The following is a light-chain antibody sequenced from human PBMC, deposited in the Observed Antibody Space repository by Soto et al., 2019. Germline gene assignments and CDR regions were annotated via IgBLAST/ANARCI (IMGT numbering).Light chain of an antibody. CDR2: AAS. CDR3: QQYHNWPIT. J-gene: IGKJ5*01. V-gene: IGKV3-15*01. CDR1: QGIGDT. Sequence: PGEGGTLYCRASQGIGDTLAWYQQRPGQSPRLLFYAASNRATGVPARFSGSGSGTEFTLAISSLQSEDSAVYYCQQYHNWPITFGQGTRLEIK.